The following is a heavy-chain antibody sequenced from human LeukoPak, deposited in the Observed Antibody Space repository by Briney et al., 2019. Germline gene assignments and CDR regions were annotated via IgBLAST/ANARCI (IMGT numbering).Heavy chain of an antibody. J-gene: IGHJ5*02. Sequence: SETLSLTCTVSGGSISSSSYYWGWIRQPPGKGLEWIGSIYYSGSTYYNPSLKSRVTISVDTSKNQFSLKLSSVTAADTAVYYCARHYYDSSEGRPGRHDNWFDPWGQGTLVTVSS. V-gene: IGHV4-39*01. CDR2: IYYSGST. D-gene: IGHD3-22*01. CDR1: GGSISSSSYY. CDR3: ARHYYDSSEGRPGRHDNWFDP.